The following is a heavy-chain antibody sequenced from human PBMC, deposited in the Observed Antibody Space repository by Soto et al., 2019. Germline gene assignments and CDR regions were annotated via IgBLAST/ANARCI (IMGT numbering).Heavy chain of an antibody. CDR1: GGTFSSYA. Sequence: ASVKVSCKASGGTFSSYAISWVRQAPGQGLEWMGGIIPIFGTANYAQKFQGRVTITADESTSTAYMELSSLRSEDTAVYYCASKGDSKWSAFDIWSQGTMVTVSS. J-gene: IGHJ3*02. CDR3: ASKGDSKWSAFDI. CDR2: IIPIFGTA. V-gene: IGHV1-69*13. D-gene: IGHD4-4*01.